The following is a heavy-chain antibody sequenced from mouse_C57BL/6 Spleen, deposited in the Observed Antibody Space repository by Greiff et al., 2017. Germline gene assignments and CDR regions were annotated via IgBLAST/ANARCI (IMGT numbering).Heavy chain of an antibody. CDR1: GFSFNTYA. CDR2: IRSKSNNYAT. Sequence: EVMLVESGGGLVQPKGSLKLSCAASGFSFNTYAMNWVRQAPGKGLEWVARIRSKSNNYATYYADSVKDRFTISRDDSESMLYLQMNNLKTEDTAMYYCVRRGDVWYFDVWGTGTTVTVSS. V-gene: IGHV10-1*01. CDR3: VRRGDVWYFDV. J-gene: IGHJ1*03. D-gene: IGHD3-3*01.